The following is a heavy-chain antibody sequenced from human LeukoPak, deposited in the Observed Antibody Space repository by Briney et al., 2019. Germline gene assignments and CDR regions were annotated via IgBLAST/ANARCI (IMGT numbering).Heavy chain of an antibody. Sequence: SETLSLTCAVYGGSFSGYYWSRIRQPPGKGLEWIGEINHSGSTNYNPSLKSRVTISVDTSKNQFSLKLSSVTAADTAVYYCARGVGYCSSTSCSTHYYYYYYMDVWGKGTTVTVSS. CDR2: INHSGST. J-gene: IGHJ6*03. V-gene: IGHV4-34*01. CDR1: GGSFSGYY. CDR3: ARGVGYCSSTSCSTHYYYYYYMDV. D-gene: IGHD2-2*01.